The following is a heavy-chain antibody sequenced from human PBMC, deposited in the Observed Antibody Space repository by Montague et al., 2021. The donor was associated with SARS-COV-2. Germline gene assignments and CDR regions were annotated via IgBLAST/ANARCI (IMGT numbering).Heavy chain of an antibody. J-gene: IGHJ5*02. CDR1: GGSISSYY. CDR3: ARLEAGDCSGGSCYSSWFDP. Sequence: SETLSLTCTVSGGSISSYYWSWIRQPPGKGLEWIGYIHYSGSTNYNPSLKSRVTISVDTSKNQFSLKLSSVTAADTAVYYCARLEAGDCSGGSCYSSWFDPWGQGTLVTVSS. CDR2: IHYSGST. V-gene: IGHV4-59*08. D-gene: IGHD2-15*01.